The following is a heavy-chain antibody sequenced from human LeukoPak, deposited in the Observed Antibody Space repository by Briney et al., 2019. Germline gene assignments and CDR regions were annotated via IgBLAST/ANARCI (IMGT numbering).Heavy chain of an antibody. D-gene: IGHD2-15*01. CDR1: GYMFTGYY. Sequence: ASVKVSCKASGYMFTGYYMHWVRHAPGQGLEWMGWINPNSGGTNYAQKFQGRVTMTRDTSISTAYMELSSLRPDDTAVYYCARGYCSGGCFTLFDYWGQGTLVTVSS. CDR2: INPNSGGT. CDR3: ARGYCSGGCFTLFDY. V-gene: IGHV1-2*02. J-gene: IGHJ4*02.